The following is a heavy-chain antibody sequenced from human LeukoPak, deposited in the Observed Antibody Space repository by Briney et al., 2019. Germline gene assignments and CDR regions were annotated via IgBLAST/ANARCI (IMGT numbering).Heavy chain of an antibody. CDR3: AKDIGPYYDSSGYYPAGALDY. V-gene: IGHV3-9*03. CDR2: ISWNSGSI. Sequence: GGSLRLSCAASGFTFDDYAMHWVRQAPGKGLEWVSGISWNSGSIGYADSVKGRFTISRDNAKNSLYLQMNSLRAEDMALYYCAKDIGPYYDSSGYYPAGALDYWGQGTLVTVSS. CDR1: GFTFDDYA. D-gene: IGHD3-22*01. J-gene: IGHJ4*02.